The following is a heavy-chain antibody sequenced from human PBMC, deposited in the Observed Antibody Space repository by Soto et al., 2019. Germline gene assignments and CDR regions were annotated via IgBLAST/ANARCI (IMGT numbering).Heavy chain of an antibody. Sequence: GGSLRLSCAASGFTFSSYAMHWVRQAPGKXLEWVAVISYDGSNKYYADSVKGRFTISRDNSKNTLYLQMNSLRAEDTAVYYCARVVGTYDSSGYYPNYYYYGMDVWGQGTTVTVSS. V-gene: IGHV3-30-3*01. J-gene: IGHJ6*02. CDR2: ISYDGSNK. CDR1: GFTFSSYA. CDR3: ARVVGTYDSSGYYPNYYYYGMDV. D-gene: IGHD3-22*01.